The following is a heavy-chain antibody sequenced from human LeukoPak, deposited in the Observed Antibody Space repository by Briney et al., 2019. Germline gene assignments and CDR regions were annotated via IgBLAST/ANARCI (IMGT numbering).Heavy chain of an antibody. D-gene: IGHD5-12*01. CDR1: GFTFSSYS. V-gene: IGHV3-21*01. CDR3: ARGLYSGYDSRDNLLGGY. Sequence: GGSLRLSCAASGFTFSSYSMNWVRQAPGKGLEWVSSISSSSSYIYYADSVKGRFTISRDNAKNSLYLQMNSLRAEDTAVYYCARGLYSGYDSRDNLLGGYWGQGTLVTVSS. J-gene: IGHJ4*02. CDR2: ISSSSSYI.